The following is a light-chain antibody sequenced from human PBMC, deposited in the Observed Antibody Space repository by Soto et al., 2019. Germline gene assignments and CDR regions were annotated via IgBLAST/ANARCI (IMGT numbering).Light chain of an antibody. V-gene: IGKV4-1*01. CDR1: QSILDRSKNKYY. Sequence: DIVMTQSPDSLAVSLGERVTFNCKSSQSILDRSKNKYYLAWYQQKSGQPPKLLIYWASLRESGVPDRFTGSGSGTDFTLTISSLQAEDVAVYYCQQYFTSPWTFGQGTKVEI. J-gene: IGKJ1*01. CDR2: WAS. CDR3: QQYFTSPWT.